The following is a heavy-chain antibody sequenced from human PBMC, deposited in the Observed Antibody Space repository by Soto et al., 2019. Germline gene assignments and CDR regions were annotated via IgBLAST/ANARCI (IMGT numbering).Heavy chain of an antibody. CDR2: ISFDGRNR. J-gene: IGHJ6*02. D-gene: IGHD3-9*01. Sequence: QAQLVESGGGVVQPGKSLRLSCAGTGLSFSSYGIHWVRQAPGKGLEWVAVISFDGRNRNYARSVKGRFTISRDNSKKTVYLEVKSLRVEDAGVYYCGRVALGASGILYYGMEVWGRGTTVTISS. CDR3: GRVALGASGILYYGMEV. V-gene: IGHV3-30*03. CDR1: GLSFSSYG.